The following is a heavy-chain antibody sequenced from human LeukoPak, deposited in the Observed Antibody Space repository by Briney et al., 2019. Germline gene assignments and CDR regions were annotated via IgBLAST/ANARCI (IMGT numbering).Heavy chain of an antibody. CDR2: ISGDGVTT. CDR1: GFNFHDFS. J-gene: IGHJ4*02. D-gene: IGHD2-2*01. CDR3: AKGNNTISFNFDY. V-gene: IGHV3-43*02. Sequence: GGSLRLSCAASGFNFHDFSMHWVRQVPGQGPDWVSLISGDGVTTYYSDSVKDRFTISRDNNKNLLFLQMNSLRVENSAIYYCAKGNNTISFNFDYWGRGSLVIVSS.